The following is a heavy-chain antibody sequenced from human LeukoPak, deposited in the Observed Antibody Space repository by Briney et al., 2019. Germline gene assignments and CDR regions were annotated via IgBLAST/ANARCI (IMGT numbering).Heavy chain of an antibody. J-gene: IGHJ6*04. CDR1: GFTFDDYG. Sequence: GGSLRLSCAASGFTFDDYGMSWVRQAPGKGLEWVSGINWNGGSTGYADSVKGRFTISRGNAKNSLYLQMNSLRAEDTALYYCARDLIAAAGALDVWGKGTTVTVSS. CDR2: INWNGGST. CDR3: ARDLIAAAGALDV. D-gene: IGHD6-13*01. V-gene: IGHV3-20*04.